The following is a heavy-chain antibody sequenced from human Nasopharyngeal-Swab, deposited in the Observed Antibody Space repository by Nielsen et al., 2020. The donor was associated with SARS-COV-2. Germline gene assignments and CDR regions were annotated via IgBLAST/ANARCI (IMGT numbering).Heavy chain of an antibody. J-gene: IGHJ1*01. CDR2: INAGNGNT. Sequence: ASVKVSCKASGYTFTSYAMHWVRQAPGQRLEWMGWINAGNGNTKYSQKFQGRVTITRDTSASTAYMELRSLRSDDTAVYYCARATSSGWTEYFQHWGQGTLVTVSS. D-gene: IGHD6-19*01. CDR1: GYTFTSYA. V-gene: IGHV1-3*01. CDR3: ARATSSGWTEYFQH.